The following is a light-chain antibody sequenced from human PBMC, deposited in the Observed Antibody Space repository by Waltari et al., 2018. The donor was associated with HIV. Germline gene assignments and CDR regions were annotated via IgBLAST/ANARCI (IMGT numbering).Light chain of an antibody. V-gene: IGKV3-15*01. CDR2: GAS. Sequence: EIVMTQSPDPLSVSAGERATLSCRASQSGSSNLAWYQQTPGQAPRLLIYGASTRATGIPARFSGSGSRTEFTLTISGLQSEDFAVYYCQQYSTWLTYTFGQGTKLEIK. CDR3: QQYSTWLTYT. CDR1: QSGSSN. J-gene: IGKJ2*01.